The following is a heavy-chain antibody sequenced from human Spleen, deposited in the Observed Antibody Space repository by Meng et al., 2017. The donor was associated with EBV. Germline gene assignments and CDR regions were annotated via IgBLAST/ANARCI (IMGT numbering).Heavy chain of an antibody. CDR3: ARGCSSTNCNSDFDY. CDR1: GASISSNNW. CDR2: IYHTGST. D-gene: IGHD2-2*01. Sequence: QVQLQESGPGLAKPSGTLSLTCAVSGASISSNNWWSWVRQSPGKGLEWIGEIYHTGSTNYNPSLKSRVTMLVDRSKNQLSLKVRSVTAADTAVYYCARGCSSTNCNSDFDYWGQGTLVTVSS. V-gene: IGHV4-4*02. J-gene: IGHJ4*02.